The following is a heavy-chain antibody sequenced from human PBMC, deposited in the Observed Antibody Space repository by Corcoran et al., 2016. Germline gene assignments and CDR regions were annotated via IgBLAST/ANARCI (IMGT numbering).Heavy chain of an antibody. CDR2: IKSKTDGGTT. D-gene: IGHD4-17*01. J-gene: IGHJ4*02. CDR1: GFTFSNAW. CDR3: TTAEGYGGNSCFDY. V-gene: IGHV3-15*07. Sequence: EVQLVESGGGLVKPGGSLRLSCAASGFTFSNAWMNWVRQAPGKGLEWVGRIKSKTDGGTTDYAAPVKGRFTISRDDSKNTLYLQMNSLKTEDTAVYYYTTAEGYGGNSCFDYWGQGTLVTVSS.